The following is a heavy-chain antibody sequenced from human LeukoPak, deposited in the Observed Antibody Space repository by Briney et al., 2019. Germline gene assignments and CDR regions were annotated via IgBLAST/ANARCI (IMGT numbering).Heavy chain of an antibody. CDR3: ARGPGYCSSTSCYDFFLGWFDP. CDR2: INHSGST. J-gene: IGHJ5*02. Sequence: AETLSLTCAVYGGSFGSYYWSWIRQPPGKGLEWIGEINHSGSTNYNPSLKSRVTISVDTSKNQFSLKLSSATAADTAVYYCARGPGYCSSTSCYDFFLGWFDPWGQGTLVTVSS. CDR1: GGSFGSYY. D-gene: IGHD2-2*01. V-gene: IGHV4-34*01.